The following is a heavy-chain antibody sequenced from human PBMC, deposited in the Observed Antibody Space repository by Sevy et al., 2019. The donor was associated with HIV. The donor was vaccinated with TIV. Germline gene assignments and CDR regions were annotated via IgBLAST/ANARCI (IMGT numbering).Heavy chain of an antibody. J-gene: IGHJ4*02. CDR3: LVVTPPIGNLY. Sequence: GGSLRLSCAASGFSFSSSWMHWVRQAPGKGLVWVSSINNDGSTTTYADSVKGRFTISRDNAKNRLYLQMNSLTAEDTAVYFCLVVTPPIGNLYWGQGTLVTVSS. D-gene: IGHD2-21*02. V-gene: IGHV3-74*01. CDR2: INNDGSTT. CDR1: GFSFSSSW.